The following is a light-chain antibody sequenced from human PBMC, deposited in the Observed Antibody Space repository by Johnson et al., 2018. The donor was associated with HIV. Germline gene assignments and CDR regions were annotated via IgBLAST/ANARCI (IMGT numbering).Light chain of an antibody. Sequence: QSVLTQPPSVSAAPGQKVTISCSGSSSNIGNNYVSWYQQLPGTAPKLLIYDNNKRPSGIPDCFSGSKYGTSATLGITGLQTGDEAEYYCGTWDSSLSAYYVFGTGTKVTVL. V-gene: IGLV1-51*01. CDR1: SSNIGNNY. CDR2: DNN. J-gene: IGLJ1*01. CDR3: GTWDSSLSAYYV.